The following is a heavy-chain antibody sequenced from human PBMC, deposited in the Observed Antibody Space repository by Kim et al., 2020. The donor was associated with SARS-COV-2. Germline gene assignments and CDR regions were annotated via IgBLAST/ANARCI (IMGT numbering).Heavy chain of an antibody. CDR2: ISSSSSYI. V-gene: IGHV3-21*01. CDR3: ARDLYSSSWLNWFDP. D-gene: IGHD6-13*01. CDR1: GFTFSSYS. J-gene: IGHJ5*02. Sequence: GGSLRLSCAASGFTFSSYSMNWVRQAPGKGLEWVSSISSSSSYIYYADSVKGRFTITRDNAKNSLYLQMNSLRAEDTAVYYCARDLYSSSWLNWFDPWGQGTLVTVSS.